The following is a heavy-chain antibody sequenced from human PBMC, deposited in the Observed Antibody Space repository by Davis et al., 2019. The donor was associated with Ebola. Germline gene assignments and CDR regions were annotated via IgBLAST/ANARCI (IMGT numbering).Heavy chain of an antibody. CDR3: ASQAARNYYYYYGMDV. Sequence: ASVKVSCKASGYTFTGYYMHWVRQAPGQGLEWMGIINPSGGSTSYAQKFQGRVTMTRDTSTSTVYMELSSLRSEDTAVYYCASQAARNYYYYYGMDVWGQGTTVTVSS. CDR2: INPSGGST. J-gene: IGHJ6*02. CDR1: GYTFTGYY. V-gene: IGHV1-46*01. D-gene: IGHD6-6*01.